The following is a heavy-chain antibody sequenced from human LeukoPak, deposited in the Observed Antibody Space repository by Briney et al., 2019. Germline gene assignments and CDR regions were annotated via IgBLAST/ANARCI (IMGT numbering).Heavy chain of an antibody. D-gene: IGHD6-19*01. V-gene: IGHV1-2*02. CDR1: GYTFTAYY. Sequence: GASVKVSCKASGYTFTAYYMYWVRQAPGQGLEWMGRINPNSGGTNYAQKFQGRVTMTRDTSISTAYMELSRLRSDDTAVYYCARDQEGIAVPGTKGRAFDPWGQGTLVTVSS. CDR3: ARDQEGIAVPGTKGRAFDP. CDR2: INPNSGGT. J-gene: IGHJ5*02.